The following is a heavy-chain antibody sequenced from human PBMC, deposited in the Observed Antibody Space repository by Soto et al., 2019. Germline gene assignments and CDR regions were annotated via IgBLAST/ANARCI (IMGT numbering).Heavy chain of an antibody. J-gene: IGHJ5*02. V-gene: IGHV1-46*01. CDR2: IDPSGGKT. Sequence: QVQLVQSGAEAKKPGASVKVSCKASGYTFTRDQIHWVRQAPGQGLEWMGMIDPSGGKTNYAQKFQGRVTMTRDTSTSTVYMALSSLRSEDTAIYFCGRVMRSLLSITALDTWGQGTLVTVSS. CDR1: GYTFTRDQ. CDR3: GRVMRSLLSITALDT. D-gene: IGHD3-10*01.